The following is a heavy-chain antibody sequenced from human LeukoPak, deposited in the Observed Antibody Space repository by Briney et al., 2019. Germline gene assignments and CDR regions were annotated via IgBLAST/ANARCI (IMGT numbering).Heavy chain of an antibody. Sequence: KPSETLSLTCTVSGGSISSSSYYWGWIRQPPGKGLEWIGSIYYSGSTYYNPSLKSRVTISVDTSKNQFSLKLSSVTAADTAVYYCARDTQFFEWSFDYWGQGILVIVSS. V-gene: IGHV4-39*07. J-gene: IGHJ4*02. CDR3: ARDTQFFEWSFDY. CDR1: GGSISSSSYY. D-gene: IGHD3-3*01. CDR2: IYYSGST.